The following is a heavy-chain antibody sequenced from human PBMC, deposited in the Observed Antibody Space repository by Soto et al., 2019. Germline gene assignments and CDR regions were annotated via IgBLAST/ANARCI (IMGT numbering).Heavy chain of an antibody. J-gene: IGHJ4*02. CDR1: GFTFSIYA. D-gene: IGHD3-22*01. V-gene: IGHV3-64D*06. Sequence: PGGSLRLSCSASGFTFSIYAMHWVRQAPGKGLEYVSSISTNGGSTHYADSVKGRFTISRDNSKNTQYLQMSSLRADDTSVYYCVKGEYYYDSSGYYPFDYWGQGTLATVSS. CDR2: ISTNGGST. CDR3: VKGEYYYDSSGYYPFDY.